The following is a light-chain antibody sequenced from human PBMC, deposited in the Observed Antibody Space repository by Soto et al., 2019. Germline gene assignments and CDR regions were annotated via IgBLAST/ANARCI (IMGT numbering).Light chain of an antibody. CDR2: DVS. CDR1: RSDVGGYNY. V-gene: IGLV2-14*01. J-gene: IGLJ1*01. CDR3: SSYTSSSTNV. Sequence: QSALTKPASVSGSPGQSITISCTGTRSDVGGYNYVSWYQQHPGKAPKLMIYDVSNRPSGVSTRFSGSKSGNTASLTISGLQAEDEADYYCSSYTSSSTNVFGTGTKLTVL.